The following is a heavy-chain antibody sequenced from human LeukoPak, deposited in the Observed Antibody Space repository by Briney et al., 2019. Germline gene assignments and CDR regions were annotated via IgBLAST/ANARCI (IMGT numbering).Heavy chain of an antibody. CDR2: IWYDGTNK. V-gene: IGHV3-33*01. CDR3: ARDRSTVVTAGDDYFDY. D-gene: IGHD4-23*01. J-gene: IGHJ4*02. CDR1: GFTFSSYG. Sequence: PRRSLRLSCAASGFTFSSYGMHWVRQAPGKGLEWVAVIWYDGTNKYYADSVKGRFTISRDNSKKRLYLQMNSLRVEDTAVYYCARDRSTVVTAGDDYFDYWGQGTLVTVSS.